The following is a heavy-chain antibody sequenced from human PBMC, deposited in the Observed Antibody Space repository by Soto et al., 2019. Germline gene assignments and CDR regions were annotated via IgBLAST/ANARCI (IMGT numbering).Heavy chain of an antibody. D-gene: IGHD6-19*01. CDR1: GYRFSSSW. CDR3: ARRGIAVAGTTAPFDP. V-gene: IGHV5-51*01. Sequence: LKISCQGTGYRFSSSWIGWVRQKPGKGLEWLGNVYPSDSDVRYSPAFEGQVTISADNSISTAYLQWSSLKASDTAMYYCARRGIAVAGTTAPFDPWGQGTLVTVSS. J-gene: IGHJ5*02. CDR2: VYPSDSDV.